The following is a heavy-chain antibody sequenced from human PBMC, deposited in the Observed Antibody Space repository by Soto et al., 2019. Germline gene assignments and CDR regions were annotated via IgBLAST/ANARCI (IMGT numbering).Heavy chain of an antibody. Sequence: GGSLRLSCAASGVSFSISAMHWVRQAPGKGLEWVAVISYDGSIKYYADSVKGRFTISRDNSKNTLYLQMNSLRADDTAVYYCARAEAVAGPYYFDYWGQGTLVTVSS. CDR3: ARAEAVAGPYYFDY. D-gene: IGHD6-19*01. CDR1: GVSFSISA. CDR2: ISYDGSIK. J-gene: IGHJ4*02. V-gene: IGHV3-30-3*01.